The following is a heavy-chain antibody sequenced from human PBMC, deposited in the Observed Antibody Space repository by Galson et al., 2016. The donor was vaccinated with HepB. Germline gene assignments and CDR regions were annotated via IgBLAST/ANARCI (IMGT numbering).Heavy chain of an antibody. Sequence: SLRLSCAASGFTFINYNMNWVRQAPGKGLEWVSDISVSSDHISYADSVKGRFTISRDNAKKSVYLQMNSLRDEDTAVYYCARGNYDRSYGPDCWGQGTLVTVSS. V-gene: IGHV3-21*05. J-gene: IGHJ4*02. D-gene: IGHD3-16*01. CDR1: GFTFINYN. CDR2: ISVSSDHI. CDR3: ARGNYDRSYGPDC.